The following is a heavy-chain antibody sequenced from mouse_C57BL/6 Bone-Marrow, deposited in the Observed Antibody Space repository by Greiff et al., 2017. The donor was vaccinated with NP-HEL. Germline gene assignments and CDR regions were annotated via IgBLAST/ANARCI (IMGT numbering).Heavy chain of an antibody. Sequence: QVQLQQPGAELVRPGSSVKLSCKASGYTFTSYWMDWVKQRPGQGLEWIGNIYPSDSETHYNQKFKDKATLTVDKSSSTAYMQLSSLTSEDSAVYYCERRGYYGSSYRYFDVWGTGTTVTVSS. CDR2: IYPSDSET. CDR1: GYTFTSYW. V-gene: IGHV1-61*01. J-gene: IGHJ1*03. D-gene: IGHD1-1*01. CDR3: ERRGYYGSSYRYFDV.